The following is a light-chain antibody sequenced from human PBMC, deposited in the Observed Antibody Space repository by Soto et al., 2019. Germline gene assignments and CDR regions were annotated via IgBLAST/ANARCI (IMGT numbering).Light chain of an antibody. Sequence: QSALTQPPSASGSPGQSVTISCPGTSSDVGGYNYVSWYQQHPGKAPKLMIYEVNKRPSGVPDRFSGSKSGNTASLTVSGLQAEDEGDYYCSSHAGSKRVFGTGTKVTVL. CDR2: EVN. CDR1: SSDVGGYNY. V-gene: IGLV2-8*01. CDR3: SSHAGSKRV. J-gene: IGLJ1*01.